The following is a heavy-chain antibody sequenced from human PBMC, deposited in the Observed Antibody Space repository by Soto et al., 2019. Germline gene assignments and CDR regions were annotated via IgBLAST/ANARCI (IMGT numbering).Heavy chain of an antibody. J-gene: IGHJ3*02. V-gene: IGHV3-30*18. D-gene: IGHD1-26*01. CDR1: GFTFSSYG. CDR2: ISYDGSNK. CDR3: AKEEFEFGGTPKSHDAFDI. Sequence: GGSLRLSCAASGFTFSSYGMHWVRQAPGKGLEWVAVISYDGSNKYYADSVKGRFTISRDNSKNTLYLQMNSLRAEDTAVYYCAKEEFEFGGTPKSHDAFDIWGQGTMVTVSS.